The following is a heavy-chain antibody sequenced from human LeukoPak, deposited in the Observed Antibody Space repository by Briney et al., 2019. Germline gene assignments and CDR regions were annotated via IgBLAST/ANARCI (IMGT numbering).Heavy chain of an antibody. CDR2: IKSKTDGGTT. V-gene: IGHV3-15*01. Sequence: PGGSLRLSCAASGFTFSNAEMSWVRQAPGKGLEWVGRIKSKTDGGTTDYVAPVKGRFTISRDDSKITLYLQMNSLKTEDTAVYYCTTGFPIFYYDSSGYRRPVDYWDQGTLVTVSS. CDR3: TTGFPIFYYDSSGYRRPVDY. CDR1: GFTFSNAE. J-gene: IGHJ4*02. D-gene: IGHD3-22*01.